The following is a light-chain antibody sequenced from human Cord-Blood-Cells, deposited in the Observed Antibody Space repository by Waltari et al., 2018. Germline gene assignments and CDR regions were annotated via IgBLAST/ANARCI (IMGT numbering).Light chain of an antibody. J-gene: IGLJ2*01. CDR3: QFYDGDLGV. V-gene: IGLV1-40*01. CDR2: GAR. Sequence: SVLTQPPSVSGAPGRRVTIACTGNSSNIGAGYDVHWYQQLPGTAPKPLMYGARNRASGGPDRFSVCTSGPSASLAISVLQAEDAADLYCQFYDGDLGVFGGGTKQPV. CDR1: SSNIGAGYD.